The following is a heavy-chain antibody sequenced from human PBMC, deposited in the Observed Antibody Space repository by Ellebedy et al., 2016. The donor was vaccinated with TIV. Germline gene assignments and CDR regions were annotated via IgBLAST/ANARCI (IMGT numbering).Heavy chain of an antibody. Sequence: GESLKISCAASGFTFRTYGLHWVRQAPGKGLAWVAVITYDGINKYYADSVKGRFTISRDNSKNTLYLQMNSLRVEDTAVYYCPRDKSRTMIALDYWGQGTLVTVSS. D-gene: IGHD3-22*01. CDR1: GFTFRTYG. CDR3: PRDKSRTMIALDY. CDR2: ITYDGINK. V-gene: IGHV3-30*03. J-gene: IGHJ4*02.